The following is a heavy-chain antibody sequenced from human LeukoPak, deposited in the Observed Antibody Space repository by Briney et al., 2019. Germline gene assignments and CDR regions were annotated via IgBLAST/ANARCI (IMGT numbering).Heavy chain of an antibody. J-gene: IGHJ4*02. CDR1: GFTFTSHV. CDR3: VREGPERRTNFDY. V-gene: IGHV3-64D*06. D-gene: IGHD1-1*01. Sequence: GGSLRLSCSASGFTFTSHVMHWVRQAPGKGLQYYAGSVKGRFTISGDSSKNTVYLQMNSLTAEDTAVYYCVREGPERRTNFDYWGQGTLVSVSS.